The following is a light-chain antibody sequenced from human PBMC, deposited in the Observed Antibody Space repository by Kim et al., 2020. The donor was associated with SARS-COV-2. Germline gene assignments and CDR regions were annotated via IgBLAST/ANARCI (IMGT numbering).Light chain of an antibody. CDR1: QSVSSN. CDR2: GAS. CDR3: HQYDNWPRT. J-gene: IGKJ1*01. Sequence: VMTQSPATLSVSPGERATLSCRASQSVSSNLAWYQQKPGQAPRLLIYGASTRATGIPARFSGSGSGTEFTLTISSLQSEDSVIYYCHQYDNWPRTFGQGTKVEIK. V-gene: IGKV3-15*01.